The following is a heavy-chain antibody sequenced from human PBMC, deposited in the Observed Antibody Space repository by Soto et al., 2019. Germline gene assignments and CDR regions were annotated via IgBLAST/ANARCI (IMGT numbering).Heavy chain of an antibody. CDR1: GFTFSTYA. CDR2: IGGGGNHR. V-gene: IGHV3-23*01. CDR3: ARDRESSHRYYYYGMDV. D-gene: IGHD6-6*01. J-gene: IGHJ6*02. Sequence: EVQLLESGGGLVQPGGSLRLSCAASGFTFSTYAMSWVRQAPGKGLEWVSGIGGGGNHRYYADSVKGRFTISRDDSKNTLFLQMNSLRAEDTAVYYCARDRESSHRYYYYGMDVWGQGTTVTVSS.